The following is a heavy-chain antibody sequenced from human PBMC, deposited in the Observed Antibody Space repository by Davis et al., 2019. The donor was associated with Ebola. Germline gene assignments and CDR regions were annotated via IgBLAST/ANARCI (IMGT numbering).Heavy chain of an antibody. D-gene: IGHD5-18*01. V-gene: IGHV3-21*01. J-gene: IGHJ6*02. CDR3: ARDLPIYYPAMVTLYGMDV. CDR2: ISSSSSYI. CDR1: GFTSSSYS. Sequence: GGSLRPSCPASGFTSSSYSMNWVRQAPGKGLEWFSSISSSSSYIYYADSVKGRFTISRDNAKNSLYLQMNSLRAEDTAVYYCARDLPIYYPAMVTLYGMDVWGQGTTVTVSS.